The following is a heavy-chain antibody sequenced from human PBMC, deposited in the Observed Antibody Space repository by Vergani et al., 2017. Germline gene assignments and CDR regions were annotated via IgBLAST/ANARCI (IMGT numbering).Heavy chain of an antibody. CDR1: GFTFSSYD. J-gene: IGHJ3*02. D-gene: IGHD3-16*02. CDR2: IGTAGDT. V-gene: IGHV3-13*01. CDR3: ARGSADDYVWGSYREHAFDI. Sequence: EVQLVESGGGLVQPGGSLRLSCAASGFTFSSYDMHWVRQATGKGLEWVSAIGTAGDTYYPGSVKGRFTISRENAKNSLYLQMNSLRAGVTAVYYCARGSADDYVWGSYREHAFDIWGQGTMVTVSS.